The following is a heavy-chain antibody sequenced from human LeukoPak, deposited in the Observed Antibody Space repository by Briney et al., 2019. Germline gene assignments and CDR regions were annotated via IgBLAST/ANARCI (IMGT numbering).Heavy chain of an antibody. V-gene: IGHV4-59*01. CDR1: GGSISSYY. Sequence: SETLSLTCTVSGGSISSYYWSWIRQPPGKGLEWIGYIYYSGSTNYNPSLKSRVTISVDTSKNQFSLKLSSVTAADTAVYYCARVSSSSLGNYFDYWGQGTLVTVSS. CDR2: IYYSGST. CDR3: ARVSSSSLGNYFDY. D-gene: IGHD6-6*01. J-gene: IGHJ4*02.